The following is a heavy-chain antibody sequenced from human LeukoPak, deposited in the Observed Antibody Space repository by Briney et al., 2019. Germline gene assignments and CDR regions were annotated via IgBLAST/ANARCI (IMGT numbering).Heavy chain of an antibody. J-gene: IGHJ4*02. CDR3: ANGYNLDY. D-gene: IGHD5-24*01. CDR2: IYSGGST. CDR1: GFTFSSYS. V-gene: IGHV3-53*01. Sequence: GGSLRLSCAASGFTFSSYSMNWVRQAPGKGLEWVSVIYSGGSTYYADSVKGRFTISRDNSKNTLYLQMNSLRAEDTAVYYCANGYNLDYWGQGTLVTVSS.